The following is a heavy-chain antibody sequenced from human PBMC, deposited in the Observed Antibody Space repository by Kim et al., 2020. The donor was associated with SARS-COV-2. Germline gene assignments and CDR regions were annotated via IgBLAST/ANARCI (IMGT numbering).Heavy chain of an antibody. J-gene: IGHJ6*02. V-gene: IGHV3-21*01. Sequence: GGSLRLSCAASGFSFSSYAMNWVRQAPGKVLEWISSIKSSGSKIYYAESVKGRFTISRDNAKNSLHLLITTPRVEDTGVYFCARDGNSGEYRYGMDVWG. CDR1: GFSFSSYA. D-gene: IGHD1-7*01. CDR3: ARDGNSGEYRYGMDV. CDR2: IKSSGSKI.